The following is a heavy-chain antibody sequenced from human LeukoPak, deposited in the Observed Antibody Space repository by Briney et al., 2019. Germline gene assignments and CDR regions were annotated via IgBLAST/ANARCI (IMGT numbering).Heavy chain of an antibody. CDR1: GYTFTGCY. J-gene: IGHJ4*02. D-gene: IGHD2-21*01. V-gene: IGHV1-2*02. CDR2: INPNSGGT. CDR3: AVWSGESNFDY. Sequence: ASVKVSCKASGYTFTGCYMHWVRQAPGQGLEWMGWINPNSGGTNYAQKFQGRVTMTRDTSISTACMELSRLRSDDTAVYYCAVWSGESNFDYWGQGTLVTVSS.